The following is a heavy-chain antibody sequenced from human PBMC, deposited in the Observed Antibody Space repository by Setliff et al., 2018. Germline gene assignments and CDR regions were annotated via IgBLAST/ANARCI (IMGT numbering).Heavy chain of an antibody. CDR2: IKQDGSEK. CDR1: GFTFSSYS. D-gene: IGHD3-10*01. J-gene: IGHJ5*02. V-gene: IGHV3-7*03. Sequence: GGSLRLSCAASGFTFSSYSMNWVRQAPGKGLEWVANIKQDGSEKYYVDSVKGRFTISRDNAKNSLYLQMNSLRAEDTAVYYCAKNGFGVVALGVNNWFDPWGQGTLVTVSS. CDR3: AKNGFGVVALGVNNWFDP.